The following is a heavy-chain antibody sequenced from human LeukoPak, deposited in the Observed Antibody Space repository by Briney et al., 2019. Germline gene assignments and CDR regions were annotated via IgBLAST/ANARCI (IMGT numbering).Heavy chain of an antibody. Sequence: GGSLRLSSTASGFTFSSYSMNWVRQAPGKGLEWVSSISSSSSYIYYADSVKGRFTISRDNAKNSLYLQMNSLRAEDTAVYYCARVRAYCGGDCSASFDYWGQGTLVTVSS. CDR1: GFTFSSYS. J-gene: IGHJ4*02. CDR3: ARVRAYCGGDCSASFDY. CDR2: ISSSSSYI. D-gene: IGHD2-21*02. V-gene: IGHV3-21*01.